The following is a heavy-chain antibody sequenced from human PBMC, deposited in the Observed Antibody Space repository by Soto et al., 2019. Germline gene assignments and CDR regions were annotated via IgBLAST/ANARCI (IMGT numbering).Heavy chain of an antibody. Sequence: EVQVLESGGGLVQPGGSLRLSCEGSGFTVSSHAMTWIRQAPGKGPEWVSTVTADGGTYYADSVKGRFAMSRDTSENTLYLQMNRWGAEDTAAYYCAPHVSCSGGSCQYDAFAIRGQGTMVTVSS. V-gene: IGHV3-23*01. CDR1: GFTVSSHA. CDR2: VTADGGT. D-gene: IGHD2-15*01. J-gene: IGHJ3*02. CDR3: APHVSCSGGSCQYDAFAI.